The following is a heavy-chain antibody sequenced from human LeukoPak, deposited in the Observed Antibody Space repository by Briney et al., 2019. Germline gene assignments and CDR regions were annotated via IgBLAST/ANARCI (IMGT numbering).Heavy chain of an antibody. CDR3: ARSTDCGGDCYDFDY. Sequence: SETLSLTCTVAGGSISSGGYYWSWIRQPPGKGLEWIGYIYYSGSTNYNPSLKSRVTISVDTSKNQFSLKLSSVTAADTAVYYCARSTDCGGDCYDFDYWGQGTLVTVSS. CDR1: GGSISSGGYY. CDR2: IYYSGST. V-gene: IGHV4-61*08. J-gene: IGHJ4*02. D-gene: IGHD2-21*02.